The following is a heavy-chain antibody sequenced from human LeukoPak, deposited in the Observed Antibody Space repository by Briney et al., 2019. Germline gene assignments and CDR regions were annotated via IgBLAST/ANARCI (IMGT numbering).Heavy chain of an antibody. J-gene: IGHJ4*02. CDR2: IIPIFGTA. CDR3: AKRLASTNNWNYFDS. D-gene: IGHD1-1*01. V-gene: IGHV1-69*13. Sequence: ASVKVSCKASGGTFSSYAISWVRQAPGQGLEWMGGIIPIFGTANYAQKFQGRVTITADESTSTAYMELSSLRSEDTAVYYCAKRLASTNNWNYFDSWGQGTLVTVSS. CDR1: GGTFSSYA.